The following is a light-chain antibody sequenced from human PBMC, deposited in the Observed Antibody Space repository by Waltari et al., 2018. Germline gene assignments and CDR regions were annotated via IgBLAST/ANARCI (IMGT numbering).Light chain of an antibody. J-gene: IGKJ3*01. V-gene: IGKV1-33*01. CDR2: EAS. CDR1: QDIRNN. CDR3: QQSNNLPVT. Sequence: DVPLTPSPSSLSASLGERIAITCQANQDIRNNLNWYQQKPGKAPNLLIFEASTLETGVPSRFSGSGFGRDFSFTISSLQSEDIATYYCQQSNNLPVTFGPGTKVHIK.